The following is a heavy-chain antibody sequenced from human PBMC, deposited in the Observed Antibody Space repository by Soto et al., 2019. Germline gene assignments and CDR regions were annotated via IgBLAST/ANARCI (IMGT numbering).Heavy chain of an antibody. J-gene: IGHJ4*02. CDR1: GGTFSSYA. CDR3: ARAGLEYYYDSSGYYSSHFDY. CDR2: IIPIFGTA. D-gene: IGHD3-22*01. V-gene: IGHV1-69*05. Sequence: ASVKVSCKASGGTFSSYAISWVRQAPGQGLEWMGGIIPIFGTANYAQKLQGRVTMTTDTSTSTAYMELRSLRSDDTAVYYCARAGLEYYYDSSGYYSSHFDYWGQGTLVTVSS.